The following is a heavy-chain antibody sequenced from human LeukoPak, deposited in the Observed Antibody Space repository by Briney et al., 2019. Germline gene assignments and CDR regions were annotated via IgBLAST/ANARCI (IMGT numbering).Heavy chain of an antibody. CDR3: ARGGRAARLCYYYYGMDV. CDR1: GGSFSGYY. Sequence: PSETLSLTCAVYGGSFSGYYWSWIRQPPEKGLEWIGEINHSGSTNYNPSLKSRVTISVDTSKNQFSLKLSSVTAADTAVYYCARGGRAARLCYYYYGMDVWGQGTTVTVSS. CDR2: INHSGST. J-gene: IGHJ6*02. V-gene: IGHV4-34*01. D-gene: IGHD6-6*01.